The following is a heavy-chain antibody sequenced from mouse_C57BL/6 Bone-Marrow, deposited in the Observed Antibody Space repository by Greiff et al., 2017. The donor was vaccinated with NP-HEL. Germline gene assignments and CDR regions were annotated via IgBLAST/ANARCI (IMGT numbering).Heavy chain of an antibody. CDR2: IWRGGST. Sequence: QVQLQQSGPGLVQPSQSLSITCTVSGFSLTSYGLHWVRQSPGKGLEWLGVIWRGGSTDYNAAFMSRLSITKDNSKRQVFIKMNRLQADDTAIYYSAKKRRGVVAHWYVEVWGTGTTVTVSS. D-gene: IGHD1-1*01. CDR1: GFSLTSYG. J-gene: IGHJ1*03. CDR3: AKKRRGVVAHWYVEV. V-gene: IGHV2-5*01.